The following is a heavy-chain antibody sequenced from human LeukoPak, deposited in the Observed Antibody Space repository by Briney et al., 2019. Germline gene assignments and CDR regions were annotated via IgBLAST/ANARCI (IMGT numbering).Heavy chain of an antibody. J-gene: IGHJ4*02. V-gene: IGHV1-8*01. Sequence: ASVNVSFQASGCTFPSYVINWVRPATGQGLEWMGWMYPNSGNTDNAQKFQGRVTMNTNTSISTAYMELNSLRSEDTDVYYCARSFFGSGSWHDCWGQVTLVTVA. CDR1: GCTFPSYV. CDR2: MYPNSGNT. CDR3: ARSFFGSGSWHDC. D-gene: IGHD3-10*01.